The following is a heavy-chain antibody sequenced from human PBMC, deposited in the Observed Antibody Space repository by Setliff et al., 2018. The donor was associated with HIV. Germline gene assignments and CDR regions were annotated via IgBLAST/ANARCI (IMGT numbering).Heavy chain of an antibody. CDR3: ARGSITMIVVVAHLGAFDI. CDR1: GYTFTDYF. J-gene: IGHJ3*02. V-gene: IGHV1-24*01. Sequence: SVKVSCKSSGYTFTDYFIHWVRQVPGEGLEWMGGFDPEDAETIYAEKFQGRVTMTEDTTTETAYMELSSLRSEDTAVYYCARGSITMIVVVAHLGAFDIWGQGTSVTVSS. CDR2: FDPEDAET. D-gene: IGHD3-22*01.